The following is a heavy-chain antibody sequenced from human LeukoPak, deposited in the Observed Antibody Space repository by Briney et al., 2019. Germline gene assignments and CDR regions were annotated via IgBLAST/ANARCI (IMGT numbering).Heavy chain of an antibody. Sequence: GGSLRLSCAASGFTFSDYYMSWIRQAPGKGLEGVSYISSSSSYTNYADSVKGRFTISRDNAKNSLYLQMNSLRAEDTAVYYCARVIFTAAVAGTVHWFDPWGQGTLVTVSS. D-gene: IGHD6-19*01. J-gene: IGHJ5*02. V-gene: IGHV3-11*06. CDR2: ISSSSSYT. CDR1: GFTFSDYY. CDR3: ARVIFTAAVAGTVHWFDP.